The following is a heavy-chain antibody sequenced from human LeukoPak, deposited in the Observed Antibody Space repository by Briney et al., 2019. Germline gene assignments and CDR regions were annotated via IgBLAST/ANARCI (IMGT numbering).Heavy chain of an antibody. D-gene: IGHD2-21*02. CDR2: FDTEDGET. J-gene: IGHJ4*02. Sequence: GGSVKVSCKVSGYTLTELSMHWVRQAPGKGLEWMGGFDTEDGETIYAQNFQGRVTMTEDTSTDTAYMELSSLRSEDTAVYYCATVKAVTAHYYFDYWGQGTLVTVSS. CDR3: ATVKAVTAHYYFDY. CDR1: GYTLTELS. V-gene: IGHV1-24*01.